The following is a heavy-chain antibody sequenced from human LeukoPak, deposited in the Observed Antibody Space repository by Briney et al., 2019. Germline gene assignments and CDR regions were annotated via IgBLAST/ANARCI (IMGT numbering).Heavy chain of an antibody. CDR1: GFTFSGYW. J-gene: IGHJ4*02. CDR3: ATSDDSSGSD. D-gene: IGHD3-22*01. V-gene: IGHV3-7*01. CDR2: INLDGSVK. Sequence: PRGSLRLSCAASGFTFSGYWMSWVRQAPGKGLEWVANINLDGSVKHYVDSAKGRFTISRDNAKNSLYLQMNYLRAEDTALYYCATSDDSSGSDWGQGTLVTVSS.